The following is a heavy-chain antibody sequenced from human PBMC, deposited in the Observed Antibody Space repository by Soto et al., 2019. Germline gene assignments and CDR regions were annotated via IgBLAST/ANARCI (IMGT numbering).Heavy chain of an antibody. J-gene: IGHJ4*02. CDR3: AKDSTGSADY. CDR1: GFTFDHYI. D-gene: IGHD2-15*01. V-gene: IGHV3-43*01. CDR2: IRWDGAST. Sequence: EVQLVESGGVVVQPGGSLRLSCAASGFTFDHYIMHWVRQAPGKGLEWVSLIRWDGASTYYADSVKGRFTISRDSSKNSVYLQMNSLRTEDTALYYCAKDSTGSADYWGQGTLVTVSS.